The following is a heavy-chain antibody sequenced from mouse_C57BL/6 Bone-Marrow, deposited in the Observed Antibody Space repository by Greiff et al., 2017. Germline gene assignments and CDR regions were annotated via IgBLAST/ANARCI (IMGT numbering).Heavy chain of an antibody. CDR1: GYTFTDYY. CDR2: INPYNGGT. CDR3: ARIELLRYFFDY. D-gene: IGHD1-1*01. J-gene: IGHJ2*01. Sequence: EVQLQQSGPVLVKPGASVKMSCKASGYTFTDYYMNWVKQSHGKSLEWIGVINPYNGGTSYNQKIKGKATLTVDKSSSTAYMELNSMTSEDSAVYYCARIELLRYFFDYWGQGTTLTVSS. V-gene: IGHV1-19*01.